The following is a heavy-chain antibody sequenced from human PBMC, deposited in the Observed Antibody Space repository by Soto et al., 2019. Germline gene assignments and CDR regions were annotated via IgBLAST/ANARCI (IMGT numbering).Heavy chain of an antibody. CDR1: GGSFSGYY. Sequence: SETLSLTCAVYGGSFSGYYWSWIRQPPGKGLEWIGEINHSGSTNYNPSLKSRVTISVDTSKNQFSLMLTSVTAADTAVYYCARWDDILTGPVIEIWFDPLGQGGPVTVS. CDR2: INHSGST. J-gene: IGHJ5*02. D-gene: IGHD3-9*01. CDR3: ARWDDILTGPVIEIWFDP. V-gene: IGHV4-34*01.